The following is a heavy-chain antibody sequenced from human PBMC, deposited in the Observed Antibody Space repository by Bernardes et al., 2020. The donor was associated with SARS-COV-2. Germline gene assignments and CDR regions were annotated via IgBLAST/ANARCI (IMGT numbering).Heavy chain of an antibody. J-gene: IGHJ4*02. D-gene: IGHD1-26*01. CDR3: ARGYSGNYLGLDY. V-gene: IGHV3-66*01. CDR2: IFSGGKT. Sequence: GGSLRLSCEASGFTVSRKSMTWVRQAPGKGLEWVSVIFSGGKTYNADYVEGRFITSRDSSKNTVYLQMNSLRVEDTAVYYCARGYSGNYLGLDYWGQGTLVTVSS. CDR1: GFTVSRKS.